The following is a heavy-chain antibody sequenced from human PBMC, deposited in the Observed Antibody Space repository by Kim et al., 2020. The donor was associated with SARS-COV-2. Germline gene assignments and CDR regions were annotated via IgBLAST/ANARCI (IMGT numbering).Heavy chain of an antibody. J-gene: IGHJ6*02. D-gene: IGHD3-3*01. CDR2: ISYDGSNK. Sequence: GGSLRLSCAASGFTFSSYGMHWVRQAPGKGLEWVAVISYDGSNKYYADSVKGRFTISRDNSKNTLYLQMNSLRAEDTAVYYCAKAQYDFWSGYLPQNYYYGMDVWGQGTTVTVSS. CDR3: AKAQYDFWSGYLPQNYYYGMDV. V-gene: IGHV3-30*18. CDR1: GFTFSSYG.